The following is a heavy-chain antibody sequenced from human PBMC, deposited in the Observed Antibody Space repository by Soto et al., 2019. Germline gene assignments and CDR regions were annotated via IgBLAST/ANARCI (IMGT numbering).Heavy chain of an antibody. CDR3: ESGFGRFNY. V-gene: IGHV3-48*03. CDR1: GFTFNDFE. D-gene: IGHD3-10*01. CDR2: IDGSGTTK. Sequence: EVQLLEAGGGLVQPGGSLRLSCGVSGFTFNDFEMNWVRQAPGKGLEWLAYIDGSGTTKKYADSVRGRFTISRDNPNNSLFLQMSSLSAADTASYYCESGFGRFNYWGQGTLVSVSS. J-gene: IGHJ4*02.